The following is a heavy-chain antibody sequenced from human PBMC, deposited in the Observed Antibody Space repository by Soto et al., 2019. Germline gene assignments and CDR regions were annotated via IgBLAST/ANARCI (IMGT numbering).Heavy chain of an antibody. J-gene: IGHJ4*02. CDR2: MYYSGSS. V-gene: IGHV4-39*01. CDR1: GGSISSRTFW. CDR3: ARHPRDDYNYGGSGIFDY. Sequence: QLQLQESGPGLVKPSETLSLTCSVSGGSISSRTFWWAWIRQPPGKGLEWIGDMYYSGSSYSSPSLKSRVTLSVDTSKNQLSLKLTSVTAADTAVYYCARHPRDDYNYGGSGIFDYWGQGTLVTVSS. D-gene: IGHD4-4*01.